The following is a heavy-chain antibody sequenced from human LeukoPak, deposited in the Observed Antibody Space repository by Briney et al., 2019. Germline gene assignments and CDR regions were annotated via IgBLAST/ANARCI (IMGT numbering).Heavy chain of an antibody. V-gene: IGHV4-39*07. CDR3: ARVRGAAAGIPRIVDY. CDR1: GGSISSSSYY. D-gene: IGHD6-13*01. Sequence: SETLSLTCTVSGGSISSSSYYWGWIRQPPGKGLEWIGSIYYSGTAYYNRSLKSRVTISVDTSKNQFSLKLSSVTAADTAVYYCARVRGAAAGIPRIVDYWGQGTLVTVSS. J-gene: IGHJ4*02. CDR2: IYYSGTA.